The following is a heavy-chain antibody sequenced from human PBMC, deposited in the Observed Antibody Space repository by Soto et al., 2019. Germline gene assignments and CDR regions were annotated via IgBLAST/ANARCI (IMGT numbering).Heavy chain of an antibody. CDR3: ARDRGSSSWYARGVYYYGMDV. CDR1: GGTFSSYA. D-gene: IGHD6-13*01. CDR2: SIPIFGTA. Sequence: QVQLVQSGAGVKKPGSSVKVSCKASGGTFSSYAISWVRQAPGQGLEWMGGSIPIFGTANYAQKFQGRVTITADESTSTAYMELSSLRSEDTAVYYCARDRGSSSWYARGVYYYGMDVWGQGTTVTVSS. V-gene: IGHV1-69*01. J-gene: IGHJ6*02.